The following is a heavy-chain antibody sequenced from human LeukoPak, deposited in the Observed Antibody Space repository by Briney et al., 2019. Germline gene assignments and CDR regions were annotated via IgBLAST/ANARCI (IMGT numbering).Heavy chain of an antibody. D-gene: IGHD3-3*01. CDR2: NNWNGGST. Sequence: GSLGLSCAASGFTFDDYGMSWVRPAPGKGVEWVSGNNWNGGSTGYADSGKGRFTISRDNAKNSLYLQMNSLRAEDTALYHCARGITYYDFWSGYSGLNWFDPWGQGTLVTVSS. V-gene: IGHV3-20*01. CDR1: GFTFDDYG. J-gene: IGHJ5*02. CDR3: ARGITYYDFWSGYSGLNWFDP.